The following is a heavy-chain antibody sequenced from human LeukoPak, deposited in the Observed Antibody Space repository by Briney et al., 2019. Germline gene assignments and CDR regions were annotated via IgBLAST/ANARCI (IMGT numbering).Heavy chain of an antibody. CDR3: ARAAAAATDFDY. D-gene: IGHD2-15*01. Sequence: GASVKVTCKASGYTFTGYYMNWVRQAPGQGLEWMGRINPNSGGTNYAQKFQGRVTMTRDTSISTAYMELSRLRSDDTAVYYCARAAAAATDFDYWGQGTLVTVSS. CDR1: GYTFTGYY. CDR2: INPNSGGT. J-gene: IGHJ4*02. V-gene: IGHV1-2*06.